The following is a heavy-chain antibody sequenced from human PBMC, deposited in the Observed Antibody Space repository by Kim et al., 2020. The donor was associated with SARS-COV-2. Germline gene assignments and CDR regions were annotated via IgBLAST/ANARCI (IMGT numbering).Heavy chain of an antibody. J-gene: IGHJ4*02. V-gene: IGHV3-74*01. Sequence: GGSLRLSCAASGFTYRNYWMHWVRQGPGKGLVWVSGVKSDGSLTIYADSVKGRFTISRDNAKSTLYLQMNSLRAEDTAVYYCARGGYCTSTGFYGGLLPDYWGQGTLVTVSS. D-gene: IGHD2-2*01. CDR1: GFTYRNYW. CDR3: ARGGYCTSTGFYGGLLPDY. CDR2: VKSDGSLT.